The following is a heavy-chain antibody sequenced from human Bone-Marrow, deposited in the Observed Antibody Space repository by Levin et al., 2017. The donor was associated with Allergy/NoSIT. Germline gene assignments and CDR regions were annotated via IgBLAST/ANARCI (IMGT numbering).Heavy chain of an antibody. D-gene: IGHD6-19*01. J-gene: IGHJ4*02. CDR2: IPYDGGKR. CDR3: ARSLWAGPLDS. Sequence: HAGGSLRLSCAASGFTFSTYTMHWVRQAPGKGLEWVALIPYDGGKRYYTDSVKGRFTISRDNSENTLYLEMNSLKPEDTAVYYCARSLWAGPLDSWGQGTLVTVSS. CDR1: GFTFSTYT. V-gene: IGHV3-30-3*01.